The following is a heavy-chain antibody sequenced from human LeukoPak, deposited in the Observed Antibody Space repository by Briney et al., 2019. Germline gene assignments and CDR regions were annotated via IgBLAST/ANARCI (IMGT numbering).Heavy chain of an antibody. CDR3: ARVQLERSGEPFDY. V-gene: IGHV1-18*01. D-gene: IGHD1-1*01. Sequence: ASVKVSCKASGYTFSSDGISWVRQAPGQGLEWVGWISSYDGNTKYAEKLQGRVTMTTDTSTSTAYMELRSLRSDDTAVYYCARVQLERSGEPFDYWGQGTLVTVSS. CDR2: ISSYDGNT. CDR1: GYTFSSDG. J-gene: IGHJ4*02.